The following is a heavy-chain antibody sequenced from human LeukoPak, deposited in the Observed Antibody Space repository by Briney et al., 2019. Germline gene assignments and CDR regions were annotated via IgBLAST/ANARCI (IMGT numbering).Heavy chain of an antibody. V-gene: IGHV3-30*18. CDR3: AKDQQVGAAAYYFDS. CDR2: IANDGKDK. CDR1: GFTFSRYG. J-gene: IGHJ4*02. Sequence: GGSLRLSCAASGFTFSRYGLHWVCQAPGKGLEWVAVIANDGKDKKYRDSVKGRFSISRDNSKSTLYLQMNSLRAEDTGVYYCAKDQQVGAAAYYFDSWGQGTLVTVPS. D-gene: IGHD6-13*01.